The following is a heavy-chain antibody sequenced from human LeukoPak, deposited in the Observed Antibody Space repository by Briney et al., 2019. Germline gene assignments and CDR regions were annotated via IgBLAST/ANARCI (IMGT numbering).Heavy chain of an antibody. CDR3: ARDIYGSGRDY. V-gene: IGHV3-48*01. CDR1: GFTFSSYS. J-gene: IGHJ4*02. CDR2: ISSSRTTI. Sequence: PGGSLRLSCAASGFTFSSYSMNWVRQAPGKGLEWVSYISSSRTTIYYADSVKGRFTISRDNAKNSLYLQMNSLRAEDTAVYYCARDIYGSGRDYWGQGTLVTVSS. D-gene: IGHD3-10*01.